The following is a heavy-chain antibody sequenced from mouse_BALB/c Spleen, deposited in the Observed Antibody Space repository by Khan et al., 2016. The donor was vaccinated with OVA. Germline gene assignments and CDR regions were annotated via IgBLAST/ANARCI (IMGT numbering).Heavy chain of an antibody. CDR1: GFSLTSYG. CDR2: IWGDGNT. V-gene: IGHV2-3*01. CDR3: VKQNHGTLYAVDY. J-gene: IGHJ4*01. Sequence: QVQLKGSGPGLVAPSQSLSITCTVSGFSLTSYGVSWVRQPPGKGLEWLGVIWGDGNTNYHSTLISRLSISKDDSKSQVFLKLNSLQTDDTATYYCVKQNHGTLYAVDYWGQGTSVTVSS. D-gene: IGHD2-1*01.